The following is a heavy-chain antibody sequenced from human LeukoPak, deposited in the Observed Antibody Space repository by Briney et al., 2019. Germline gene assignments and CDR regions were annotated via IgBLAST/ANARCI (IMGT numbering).Heavy chain of an antibody. CDR2: IFYSGST. Sequence: SETLSLTCTVSSGSISTSNYYWGWVRQPPGKALEWIGSIFYSGSTYYSPSLKSRVTISLDTSRNQFSLKLNSVTAADTAVYYCARVYASTYYYDSSGYGHISYFDYWGQGTLVTVSS. CDR1: SGSISTSNYY. J-gene: IGHJ4*02. CDR3: ARVYASTYYYDSSGYGHISYFDY. V-gene: IGHV4-39*07. D-gene: IGHD3-22*01.